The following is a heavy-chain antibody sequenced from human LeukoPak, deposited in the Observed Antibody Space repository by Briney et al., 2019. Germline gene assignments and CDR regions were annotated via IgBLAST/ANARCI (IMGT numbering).Heavy chain of an antibody. Sequence: VRSLRLSCAASGFTAITNDMTWVRQAPGKGLEWVSVLYSDGNTKYADSVQGRFTISRDNSKNTLYLEMNSLSPDDTAVYYCARGVEPLAANTLAYWGQGTLVTVS. J-gene: IGHJ4*02. CDR3: ARGVEPLAANTLAY. V-gene: IGHV3-53*01. CDR2: LYSDGNT. CDR1: GFTAITND. D-gene: IGHD1-14*01.